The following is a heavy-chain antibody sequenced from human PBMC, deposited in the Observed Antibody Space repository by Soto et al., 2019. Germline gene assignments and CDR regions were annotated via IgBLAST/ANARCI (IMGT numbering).Heavy chain of an antibody. CDR3: ANESPNPPTYFAF. Sequence: CCRSWEHKPPGKGLEWIGYIYYTWKTSYTPSLESRITISVDTSKNQFSLNLGSVSAADTALYFCANESPNPPTYFAFWLHGTPVPVSP. CDR2: IYYTWKT. CDR1: CC. J-gene: IGHJ4*01. V-gene: IGHV4-30-4*01.